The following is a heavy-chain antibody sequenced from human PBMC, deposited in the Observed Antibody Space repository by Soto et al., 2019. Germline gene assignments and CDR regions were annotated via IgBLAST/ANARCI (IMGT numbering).Heavy chain of an antibody. Sequence: QVQLVQSGAEVKKPGCSVKVSCKASGGTFSSYAISWVRQAPGQGLEWMEGIIPIFGTANYAQKFQGRVTITADESTSTAYMELSSLRSEDTAVYYCAREFEGIAVAGSFRNYYYYGMDVWGQGTTVTVSS. CDR1: GGTFSSYA. J-gene: IGHJ6*02. D-gene: IGHD6-19*01. V-gene: IGHV1-69*01. CDR2: IIPIFGTA. CDR3: AREFEGIAVAGSFRNYYYYGMDV.